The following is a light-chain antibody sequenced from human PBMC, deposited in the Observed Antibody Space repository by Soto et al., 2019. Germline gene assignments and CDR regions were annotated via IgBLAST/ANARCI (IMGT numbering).Light chain of an antibody. J-gene: IGKJ4*01. V-gene: IGKV3-11*01. CDR3: QNYNYWPPAT. CDR1: QSVNNY. CDR2: DAS. Sequence: EIVLTQSPATLSLSPGERATLSCRASQSVNNYLAWYQQKPGQAPRLLIYDASTRATGIPARFSGSGSGTDFTLTINSLQSEDSAVYYCQNYNYWPPATFGGGTKVEI.